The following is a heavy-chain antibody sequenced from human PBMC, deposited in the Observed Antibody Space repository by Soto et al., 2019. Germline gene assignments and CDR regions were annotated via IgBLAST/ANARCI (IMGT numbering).Heavy chain of an antibody. CDR2: IYYSGST. CDR3: ASHAIVGATTYDY. CDR1: GGSISSYY. D-gene: IGHD1-26*01. V-gene: IGHV4-59*08. Sequence: SETLSLSCTVSGGSISSYYWSWIRQPPGKGLEWIGYIYYSGSTNYNPSLKSRVTISVDTSKNQFSLKLSSVTAADTAVYYCASHAIVGATTYDYWGQGTLVTVS. J-gene: IGHJ4*02.